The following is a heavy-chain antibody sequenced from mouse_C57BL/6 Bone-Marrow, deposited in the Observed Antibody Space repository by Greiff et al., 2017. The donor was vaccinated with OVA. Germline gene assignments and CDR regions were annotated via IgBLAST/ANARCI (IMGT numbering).Heavy chain of an antibody. CDR2: VYPYNGGT. J-gene: IGHJ1*03. V-gene: IGHV1-36*01. CDR1: GFTFTDYY. D-gene: IGHD2-5*01. Sequence: EVMLVESGPVLVKPGPSVKISCKASGFTFTDYYMHWVKQSHGKSLEWIGLVYPYNGGTSYNQKFKGKATLTVDTSSSTAYMELNSLTSEDSAVYYCARENYSNHDWYVDVWGTGTTVTGPS. CDR3: ARENYSNHDWYVDV.